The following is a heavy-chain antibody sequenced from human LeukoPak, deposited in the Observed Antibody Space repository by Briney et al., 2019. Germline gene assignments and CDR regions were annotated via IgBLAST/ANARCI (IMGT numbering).Heavy chain of an antibody. J-gene: IGHJ4*02. CDR2: INPSSGST. V-gene: IGHV1-46*03. D-gene: IGHD2-15*01. CDR1: GYTFTSYY. CDR3: ARDNFGYCSGGSCYVNLLGY. Sequence: ASVKVSCKASGYTFTSYYMHWVRQAPGQGLEWRGIINPSSGSTSYAQKFQGRVTITRATSTSTVYMELSSLRSADAAVYYCARDNFGYCSGGSCYVNLLGYWGQGTLVTVSS.